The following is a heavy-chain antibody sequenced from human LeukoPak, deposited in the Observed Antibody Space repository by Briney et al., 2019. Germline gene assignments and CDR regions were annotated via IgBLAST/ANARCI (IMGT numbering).Heavy chain of an antibody. V-gene: IGHV4-61*02. CDR1: GGSISSGTYY. CDR3: ARDPYDTSANDAFDI. Sequence: PSQTLSLTCTVSGGSISSGTYYWNWIRQPAGKGLEWIGRIYTSGSTNYNPSLKSRVTISVDTSKNQFCLKLTSVTAADTAMYYCARDPYDTSANDAFDIWGQGTMVSVSS. CDR2: IYTSGST. D-gene: IGHD3-22*01. J-gene: IGHJ3*02.